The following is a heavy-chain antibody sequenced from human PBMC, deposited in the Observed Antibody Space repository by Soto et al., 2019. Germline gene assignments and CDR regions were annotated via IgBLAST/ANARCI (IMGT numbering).Heavy chain of an antibody. V-gene: IGHV3-48*03. J-gene: IGHJ6*02. CDR3: ARDLLHXDFWSGYSAYFYYGMDV. Sequence: PGGSLRLSCAASGFTFSSYEMNWVRQAPGQGLEWVSYISDSGGTVYYADSVKGRFTVSRDNAQNSVYLQMNSLRTEDTAVYYCARDLLHXDFWSGYSAYFYYGMDVWGPGTTVTVSS. CDR1: GFTFSSYE. D-gene: IGHD3-3*01. CDR2: ISDSGGTV.